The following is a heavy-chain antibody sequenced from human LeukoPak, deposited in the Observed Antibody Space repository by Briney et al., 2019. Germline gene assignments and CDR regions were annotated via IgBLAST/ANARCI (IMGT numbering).Heavy chain of an antibody. D-gene: IGHD4-17*01. CDR1: GFTFSSYA. V-gene: IGHV3-30-3*01. J-gene: IGHJ6*02. CDR2: ISYDGSNK. CDR3: ARVTVTTPYYYDYGMDV. Sequence: GGSVRLSCAASGFTFSSYAMHWVRQAPGKGLEWVAVISYDGSNKYYADSVKGRFTISRDNSKNTLYLQMNSLRAEDTAVYYCARVTVTTPYYYDYGMDVWGQGTTVTVSS.